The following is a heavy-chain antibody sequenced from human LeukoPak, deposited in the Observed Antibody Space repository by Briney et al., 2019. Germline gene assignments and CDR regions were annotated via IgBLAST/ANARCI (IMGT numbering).Heavy chain of an antibody. J-gene: IGHJ4*02. CDR1: GYTFTNYG. Sequence: GASVKVSCKTSGYTFTNYGFSWVRRAPGQGLEWMGWISGGYINDTNYAQKVQDRVTMTTDASTRTTYMELRNLRSDDTAVYYCARWLSHKGDYWGQGTLVTVSS. V-gene: IGHV1-18*01. D-gene: IGHD5-12*01. CDR3: ARWLSHKGDY. CDR2: ISGGYINDT.